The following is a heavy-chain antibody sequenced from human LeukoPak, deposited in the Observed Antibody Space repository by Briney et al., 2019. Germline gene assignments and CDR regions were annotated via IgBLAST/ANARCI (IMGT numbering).Heavy chain of an antibody. J-gene: IGHJ4*02. V-gene: IGHV4-31*02. CDR3: ARISQSSGGFYY. Sequence: SQTLSLTCTVSGGSISNSSGFYWSWIRQHPGDGLEWIGFISYRGSTYYNPSLKSRVSMSVDTSRSQFSLRLTSVTDEDTAVYYRARISQSSGGFYYWGQGTLVTVSS. CDR1: GGSISNSSGFY. CDR2: ISYRGST. D-gene: IGHD2-15*01.